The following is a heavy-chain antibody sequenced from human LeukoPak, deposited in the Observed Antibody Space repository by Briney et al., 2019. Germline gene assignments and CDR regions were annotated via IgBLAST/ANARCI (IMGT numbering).Heavy chain of an antibody. D-gene: IGHD3-3*01. V-gene: IGHV1-2*02. CDR3: ARSAVVIMYYHFDY. CDR2: INPNSGGT. J-gene: IGHJ4*02. Sequence: ASVKVSCKASGYTFTGYYMHWVRQAPGQGLEWMGWINPNSGGTNYAQKFQGRVTMTRDTSISTAYMELSRLRSDDTAVYYCARSAVVIMYYHFDYWGQGTLVTVSS. CDR1: GYTFTGYY.